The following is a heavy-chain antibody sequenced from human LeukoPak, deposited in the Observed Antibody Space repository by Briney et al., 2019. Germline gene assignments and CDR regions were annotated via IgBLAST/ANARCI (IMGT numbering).Heavy chain of an antibody. CDR1: GGTFNNSA. V-gene: IGHV1-69*05. CDR2: VMPLFGTA. J-gene: IGHJ5*02. CDR3: ARDDHGDYGSGWFDP. Sequence: SVKVSCKTSGGTFNNSAISWVRQAPGQGLEWLGGVMPLFGTAGYPQTFHGRVTITKDESTRTVYLELTSLTSDDTAVYYCARDDHGDYGSGWFDPWGQGTLVSVSS. D-gene: IGHD4-17*01.